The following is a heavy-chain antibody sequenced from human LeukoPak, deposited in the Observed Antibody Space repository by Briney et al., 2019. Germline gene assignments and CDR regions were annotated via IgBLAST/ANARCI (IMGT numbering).Heavy chain of an antibody. Sequence: GESLKISCMGSGYSFTTYWIGWVRHMPRKGLEWMGIIYPGDSDTRYSPSFQGQVTISADKSISTAYLQWSSLKASDTAMYYCARRRSGYYFDYWGQGTLVTVPS. CDR1: GYSFTTYW. J-gene: IGHJ4*02. D-gene: IGHD3-22*01. V-gene: IGHV5-51*01. CDR2: IYPGDSDT. CDR3: ARRRSGYYFDY.